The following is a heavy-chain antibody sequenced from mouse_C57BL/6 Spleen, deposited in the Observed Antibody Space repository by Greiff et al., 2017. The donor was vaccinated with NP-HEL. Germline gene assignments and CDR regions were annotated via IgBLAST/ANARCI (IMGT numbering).Heavy chain of an antibody. CDR2: IDPENGDT. Sequence: EVKLVESGAELVRPGASVKLSCTASGFNIKDDYMHWVKQRPEQGLEWIGWIDPENGDTEYASKFQGKATITADTSSNTAYLQLSSLTSEDTAVYYCTVRHYLNEGYWGQGTTLTVSS. CDR1: GFNIKDDY. V-gene: IGHV14-4*01. D-gene: IGHD5-5*01. J-gene: IGHJ2*01. CDR3: TVRHYLNEGY.